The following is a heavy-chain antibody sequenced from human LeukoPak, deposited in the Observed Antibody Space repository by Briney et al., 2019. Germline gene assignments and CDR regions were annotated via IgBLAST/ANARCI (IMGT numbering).Heavy chain of an antibody. J-gene: IGHJ1*01. CDR2: IYHSGST. Sequence: SGTLSLTCAVSGGSISSSNWWSWVRQPPGKGLEWIGEIYHSGSTNCNPSLKSRVTILVDKSKNQFSLKLSSVTAADTAVYYCARRGRGYYYDSSGYYLGYFQHWGQGTLVTVSS. V-gene: IGHV4-4*02. CDR3: ARRGRGYYYDSSGYYLGYFQH. D-gene: IGHD3-22*01. CDR1: GGSISSSNW.